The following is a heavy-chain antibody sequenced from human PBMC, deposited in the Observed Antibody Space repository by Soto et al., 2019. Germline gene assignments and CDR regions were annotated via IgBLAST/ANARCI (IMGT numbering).Heavy chain of an antibody. CDR3: ARGMTPPGAPAWYYFDS. CDR2: FSLSGTT. Sequence: PSETLSLTCTVSGASITGSFLWSWIRQPAGKGLEWIGRFSLSGTTNYNPSLRSRVTMSADVSNNQFSLRLTSVTAADTALYYCARGMTPPGAPAWYYFDSWGQGTLVTVSS. D-gene: IGHD2-8*02. CDR1: GASITGSFL. V-gene: IGHV4-4*07. J-gene: IGHJ4*02.